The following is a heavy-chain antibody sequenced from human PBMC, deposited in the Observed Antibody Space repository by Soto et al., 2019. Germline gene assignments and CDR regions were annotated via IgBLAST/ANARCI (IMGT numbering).Heavy chain of an antibody. Sequence: SETLSLTCTVSGGSVTNSSYYWGWIRQSPGKGLEWTGSVYYRGRSYSKSSVKSRVTISVDTSKNRFSLSLNSVTASDTAVYFCVSQRTTVPTQAYFDYWGPGALVT. CDR1: GGSVTNSSYY. CDR3: VSQRTTVPTQAYFDY. J-gene: IGHJ4*02. V-gene: IGHV4-39*01. CDR2: VYYRGRS. D-gene: IGHD4-17*01.